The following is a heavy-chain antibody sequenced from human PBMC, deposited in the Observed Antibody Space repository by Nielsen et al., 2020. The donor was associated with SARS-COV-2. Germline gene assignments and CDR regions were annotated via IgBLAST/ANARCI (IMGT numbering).Heavy chain of an antibody. V-gene: IGHV1-2*06. Sequence: ASVKVSCKASGYTFTGYYMHWVRQAPGQGLEWMGRINPNSGGTNYAQKFQGRVTMTRDTSISTAYMELSRLRSDDTAVYYCARESGDLDWVAYWYFDLWGRGTLVTVSS. J-gene: IGHJ2*01. CDR3: ARESGDLDWVAYWYFDL. CDR2: INPNSGGT. CDR1: GYTFTGYY. D-gene: IGHD3/OR15-3a*01.